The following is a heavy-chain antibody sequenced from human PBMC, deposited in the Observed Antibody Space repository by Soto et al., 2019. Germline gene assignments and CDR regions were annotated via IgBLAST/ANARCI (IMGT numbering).Heavy chain of an antibody. V-gene: IGHV1-18*01. CDR1: GYPFSSYG. CDR2: ISGYNGKT. Sequence: QVHLVQSGAEVKKPGASVKVSCKTSGYPFSSYGMSWVRKAPGQGLEWLGWISGYNGKTEYGQKVQDRLTLTTDTSTSTVYKGLRNLRSGDTAGYYCVGDFLPWLVKIYQGMAVWGQGTTVTVSS. D-gene: IGHD6-19*01. CDR3: VGDFLPWLVKIYQGMAV. J-gene: IGHJ6*02.